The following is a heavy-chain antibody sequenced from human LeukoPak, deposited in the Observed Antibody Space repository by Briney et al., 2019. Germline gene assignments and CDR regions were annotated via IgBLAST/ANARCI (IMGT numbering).Heavy chain of an antibody. CDR1: GGSISGYS. V-gene: IGHV4-4*07. CDR3: ARDNPAGP. J-gene: IGHJ5*02. CDR2: VYTSGNT. Sequence: SETLSLTCTVSGGSISGYSWSWIRQSAAKGLKWIGRVYTSGNTNYNPSSKSRVTMSIDTSKKQFSLKLYSVTAADTAVYYCARDNPAGPWGQGTLVTVSS. D-gene: IGHD1-14*01.